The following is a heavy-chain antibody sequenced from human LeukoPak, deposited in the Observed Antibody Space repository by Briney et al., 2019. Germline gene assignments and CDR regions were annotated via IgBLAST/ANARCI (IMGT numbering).Heavy chain of an antibody. J-gene: IGHJ4*02. V-gene: IGHV3-48*01. CDR2: ISPSSSTI. CDR1: GFTFSSYG. CDR3: AREHTPFGSGCTAAY. D-gene: IGHD6-19*01. Sequence: GGSLRLSCAASGFTFSSYGMNWVRQAPGKGLEWVSYISPSSSTIYYADSGKGRFTISRDNAKNSLYLQMNSLRAEDTAVYYCAREHTPFGSGCTAAYWGQGTLLTVSS.